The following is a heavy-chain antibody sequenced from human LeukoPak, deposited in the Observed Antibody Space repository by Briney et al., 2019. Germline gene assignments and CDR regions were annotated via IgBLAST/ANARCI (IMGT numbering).Heavy chain of an antibody. CDR2: INPNSGGT. J-gene: IGHJ4*02. CDR3: PTAVPFDS. Sequence: ASVTVSCKASGYTFTGYYMHWVRQAPGPGLEWMGWINPNSGGTNYVQKSQGRVTITRDTTISTAYLELSSVRCVDTAPYYSPTAVPFDSWGQGTLVTVSS. V-gene: IGHV1-2*02. CDR1: GYTFTGYY. D-gene: IGHD1-14*01.